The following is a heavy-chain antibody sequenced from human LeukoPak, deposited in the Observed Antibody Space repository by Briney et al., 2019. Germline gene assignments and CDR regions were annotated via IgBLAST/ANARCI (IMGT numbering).Heavy chain of an antibody. CDR2: IICSSSMI. J-gene: IGHJ4*02. CDR1: GFIFSSYS. V-gene: IGHV3-48*01. Sequence: PGGSPRLSCAASGFIFSSYSMNWVRQAPGKGLEWVSYIICSSSMIFHADSVKVRFTISRDNDKNQLYLQMNSLRAEDTAVYYCAKVRIVVVPAAISYYYDSSGSSYYFDYWGQGTLVTVSS. CDR3: AKVRIVVVPAAISYYYDSSGSSYYFDY. D-gene: IGHD2-2*02.